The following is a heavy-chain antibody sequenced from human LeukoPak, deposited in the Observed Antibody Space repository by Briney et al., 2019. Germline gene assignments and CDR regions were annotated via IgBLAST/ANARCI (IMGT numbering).Heavy chain of an antibody. CDR3: ARDSIAAAGTPGRD. D-gene: IGHD6-13*01. J-gene: IGHJ4*02. CDR2: INPNSGGT. CDR1: RYTFTGYY. V-gene: IGHV1-2*02. Sequence: GASVKVSCKASRYTFTGYYMHWVRQAAGHGLKWMGWINPNSGGTNYAQMFQGRVTMTRDTSISTAYMDLSRLRSDDTAVYYCARDSIAAAGTPGRDWGQGTLVTVSS.